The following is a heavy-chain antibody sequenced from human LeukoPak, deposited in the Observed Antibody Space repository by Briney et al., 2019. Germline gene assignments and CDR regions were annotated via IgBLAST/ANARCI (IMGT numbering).Heavy chain of an antibody. J-gene: IGHJ4*02. D-gene: IGHD1-26*01. CDR2: ISSSATAI. Sequence: GGSLRLSCAASGFTFRNFDMNWVRQAPGKGLEWVSYISSSATAIYYADSVKGRFTVSRDNAKNSLFLQMNSLRAEDTGVYYCARDRVGAPCDYWGRGALVTVSS. V-gene: IGHV3-48*03. CDR3: ARDRVGAPCDY. CDR1: GFTFRNFD.